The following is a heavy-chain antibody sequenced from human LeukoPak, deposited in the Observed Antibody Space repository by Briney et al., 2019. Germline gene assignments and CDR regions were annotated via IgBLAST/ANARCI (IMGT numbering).Heavy chain of an antibody. Sequence: ASVKVSCKASGYTFTGYYIHWVRQAPGQGLEWMGWINPNSGGTNYAQKFQGRVTMTRDTSISTAYMELSRLRSDDTAVYYCARGSHDFWSGYSPSYWGQGTLVTVSS. CDR2: INPNSGGT. J-gene: IGHJ4*02. CDR1: GYTFTGYY. D-gene: IGHD3-3*01. CDR3: ARGSHDFWSGYSPSY. V-gene: IGHV1-2*02.